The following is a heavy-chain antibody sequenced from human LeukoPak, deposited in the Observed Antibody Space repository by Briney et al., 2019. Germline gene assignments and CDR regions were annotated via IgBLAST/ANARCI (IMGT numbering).Heavy chain of an antibody. J-gene: IGHJ4*02. D-gene: IGHD6-13*01. CDR3: AKDGGIAAAGMGIYYFDY. Sequence: GGSLRLSCIASGFTFSTYAMSWVRQAPGKGLEWVSTITGRDGSTYYADSVKGRFTISRDNSKNTLYLQMNSLRAEDTAVYYCAKDGGIAAAGMGIYYFDYWGQGTLVTVSS. CDR2: ITGRDGST. CDR1: GFTFSTYA. V-gene: IGHV3-23*01.